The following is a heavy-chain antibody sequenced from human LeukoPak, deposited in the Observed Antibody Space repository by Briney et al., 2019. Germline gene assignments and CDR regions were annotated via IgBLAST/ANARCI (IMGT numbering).Heavy chain of an antibody. CDR1: GYTCTSYD. Sequence: ASVKLSCKASGYTCTSYDINWMRQATRPGHEWMGWMNPNSGNTGYAQKFQGRVTMNRNTSISTAYMELSSLRSEDTAVYYCARVSVFVYAFDIWGQGTMVTVSS. D-gene: IGHD3-16*02. CDR3: ARVSVFVYAFDI. CDR2: MNPNSGNT. J-gene: IGHJ3*02. V-gene: IGHV1-8*01.